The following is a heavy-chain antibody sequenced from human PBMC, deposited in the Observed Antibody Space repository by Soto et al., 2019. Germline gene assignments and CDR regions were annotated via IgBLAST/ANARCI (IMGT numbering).Heavy chain of an antibody. Sequence: WVSLRLSCTTSTLRFSDHTMSWVRQAPGKGLEWVSEIDNRGDYKYYAVSLKGRFTISRDNSKNQSFLQINNMRVEDRAMYYCARRPDAFDIWGQGTMVTVSS. CDR2: IDNRGDYK. CDR1: TLRFSDHT. J-gene: IGHJ3*02. CDR3: ARRPDAFDI. V-gene: IGHV3-23*01.